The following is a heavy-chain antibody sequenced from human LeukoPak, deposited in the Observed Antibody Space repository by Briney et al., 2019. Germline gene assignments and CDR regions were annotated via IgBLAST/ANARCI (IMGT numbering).Heavy chain of an antibody. Sequence: GGSLRLSCAASGFTFSSYAMSWVRQAPGKGLEWVSAISGSGGSTYYADSVKGRFTISRDNAKNSLFLQMNSLRAEDTAAYYCVRVLTPSRDDQIFDYWGQGTLVTVSS. CDR1: GFTFSSYA. CDR2: ISGSGGST. V-gene: IGHV3-23*01. CDR3: VRVLTPSRDDQIFDY. J-gene: IGHJ4*02. D-gene: IGHD5-24*01.